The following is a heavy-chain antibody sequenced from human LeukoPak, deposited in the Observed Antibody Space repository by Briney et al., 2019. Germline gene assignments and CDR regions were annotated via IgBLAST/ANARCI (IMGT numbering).Heavy chain of an antibody. CDR2: INPSGGDT. V-gene: IGHV1-46*01. J-gene: IGHJ6*02. CDR3: TRRYLNGMDV. Sequence: ASVTVSCKASGYIFTSFYMHWVRQAPGQGLEWMGIINPSGGDTTYAQKFQGRVTMTRDTSTSTVYMELSSLRPEDTAVYYCTRRYLNGMDVWGQGTTVTV. D-gene: IGHD1-1*01. CDR1: GYIFTSFY.